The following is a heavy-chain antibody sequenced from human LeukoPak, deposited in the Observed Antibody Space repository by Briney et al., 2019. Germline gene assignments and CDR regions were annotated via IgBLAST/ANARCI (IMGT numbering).Heavy chain of an antibody. J-gene: IGHJ1*01. Sequence: PGGSLRLSCAASGFTFSSYGMHWVRQAPGKGLEWVAVISYDGSNKYYADSVKGRFTISRDNSKNTLYLQMNSLRAEDTAVYYCANDSTVTTAEYFQHWGQGTLVTVSS. CDR2: ISYDGSNK. V-gene: IGHV3-30*18. D-gene: IGHD4-17*01. CDR3: ANDSTVTTAEYFQH. CDR1: GFTFSSYG.